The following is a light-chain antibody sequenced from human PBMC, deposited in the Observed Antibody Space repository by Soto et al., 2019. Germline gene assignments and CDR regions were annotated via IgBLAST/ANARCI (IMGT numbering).Light chain of an antibody. CDR3: CSYAGSNTLL. J-gene: IGLJ2*01. Sequence: QSVLTQPRSVSGSPGQSVTISCTGTSSDVGGYNYVSWYQLHPGKAPKLVIYAVTERPSGVPDRFSGSQSGNTASLTISGLQAEDEADYYCCSYAGSNTLLFGGGTKVTVL. V-gene: IGLV2-11*01. CDR1: SSDVGGYNY. CDR2: AVT.